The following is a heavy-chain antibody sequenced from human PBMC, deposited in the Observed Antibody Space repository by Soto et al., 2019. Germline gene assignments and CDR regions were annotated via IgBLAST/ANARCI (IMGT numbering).Heavy chain of an antibody. Sequence: QVQLQQWGAGLLKPSETLSLTCAVYGGSFSGYYWSWIRQPPGKGLEWIGEINHSGSTNYNPSLKSRVTISVDTSKNQFSLKLSSVTAADTAVYYCARGGSIAVAKRPVAFDIWGQGTIVTVSS. V-gene: IGHV4-34*01. CDR3: ARGGSIAVAKRPVAFDI. CDR2: INHSGST. J-gene: IGHJ3*02. CDR1: GGSFSGYY. D-gene: IGHD6-19*01.